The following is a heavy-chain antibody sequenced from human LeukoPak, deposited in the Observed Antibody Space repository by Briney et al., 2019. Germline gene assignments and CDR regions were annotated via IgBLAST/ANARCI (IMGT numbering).Heavy chain of an antibody. D-gene: IGHD2-2*01. CDR1: GGSISSGGYY. V-gene: IGHV4-30-2*03. J-gene: IGHJ4*02. CDR3: ARPGYCSSTSCYADY. CDR2: IYHSVST. Sequence: SETLSLTCTVYGGSISSGGYYWSWIRQPPGKGLEWIGYIYHSVSTYYNPSLKSRVTISVDTSKNQFSLKLSSVTAADTAVYYCARPGYCSSTSCYADYWDQGTLVTVSS.